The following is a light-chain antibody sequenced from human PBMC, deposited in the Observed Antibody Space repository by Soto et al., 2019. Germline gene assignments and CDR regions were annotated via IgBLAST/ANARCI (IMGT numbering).Light chain of an antibody. CDR1: QSVSSY. CDR2: DAS. V-gene: IGKV3-11*01. J-gene: IGKJ1*01. CDR3: QQRGNWPWT. Sequence: ESVLTQSPATLSLSPGERATLSCRASQSVSSYLAWYQQKPGQAPRLLMYDASKRATGIPARFSGSGSGTDFTLTISSLEPEDFAVYYCQQRGNWPWTFGQGTKVEIK.